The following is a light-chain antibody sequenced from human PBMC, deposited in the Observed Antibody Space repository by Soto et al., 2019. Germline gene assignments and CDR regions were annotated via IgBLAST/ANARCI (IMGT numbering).Light chain of an antibody. CDR2: GAS. CDR3: QQYCSSPWT. Sequence: IVVTQAPGALSLSPGXRATLSCRESQSVSSSYLAWYQQKPGQAPRLLNYGASSRATGIPDRFSGSGSGTDFTLTISRLEPEDFAVYYCQQYCSSPWTFGQGTKVDIK. J-gene: IGKJ1*01. V-gene: IGKV3-20*01. CDR1: QSVSSSY.